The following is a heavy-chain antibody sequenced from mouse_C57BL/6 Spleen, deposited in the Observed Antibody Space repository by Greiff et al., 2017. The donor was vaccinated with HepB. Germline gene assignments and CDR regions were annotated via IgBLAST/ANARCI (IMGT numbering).Heavy chain of an antibody. D-gene: IGHD1-1*01. V-gene: IGHV1-58*01. CDR3: SKEDYYGSSYGAMDY. Sequence: EVQGVESGAELVRPGSSVKMSCKTSGYTFTSYGINWVKQRPGQGLEWIGYIDIGNGYTEYNEKFKGKATLTSDTSSSTAYMQLSSLTSEDSAIYFCSKEDYYGSSYGAMDYWGQGTSVTVSS. J-gene: IGHJ4*01. CDR1: GYTFTSYG. CDR2: IDIGNGYT.